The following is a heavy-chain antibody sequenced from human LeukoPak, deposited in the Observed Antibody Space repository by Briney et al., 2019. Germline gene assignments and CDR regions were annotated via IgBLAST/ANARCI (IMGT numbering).Heavy chain of an antibody. D-gene: IGHD3-10*01. CDR2: INHSGST. J-gene: IGHJ6*03. CDR1: GYSISSGYY. Sequence: SETLSLTCTVSGYSISSGYYWGWIRQPPGKGLEWVGSINHSGSTYYNQSLKGRVTISVDTSKNQFYLKLSSVTAADTAVYFGARLPVGGVRGVIINYYMDVWGKGTTVTVSS. V-gene: IGHV4-38-2*02. CDR3: ARLPVGGVRGVIINYYMDV.